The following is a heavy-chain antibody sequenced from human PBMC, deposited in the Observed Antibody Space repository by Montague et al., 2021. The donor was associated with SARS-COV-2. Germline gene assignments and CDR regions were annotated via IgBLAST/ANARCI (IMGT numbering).Heavy chain of an antibody. CDR3: ARHEGSGSLSP. Sequence: QSGAEVKKPGESLKISCKGSGYTFSNYWIAWVRQKPGKGLEWMGIVYPGDADTRYSPSFQGQVTISVDKSISTAYLQWSSLKASGTAMYYCARHEGSGSLSPWGQGTQVTVSS. J-gene: IGHJ5*02. CDR1: GYTFSNYW. D-gene: IGHD1-26*01. CDR2: VYPGDADT. V-gene: IGHV5-51*01.